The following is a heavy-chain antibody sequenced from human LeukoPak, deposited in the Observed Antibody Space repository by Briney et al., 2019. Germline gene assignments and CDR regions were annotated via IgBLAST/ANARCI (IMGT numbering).Heavy chain of an antibody. CDR3: ARAPTVLVGYCSSASCQADY. CDR2: ISGDKGPT. Sequence: ASVKVSCKASGYPFANFAISWVRQARGQGLEWVGWISGDKGPTYYAPKLQGRVTLTTDTSTSTAYMELTNLRSDDTAVYYCARAPTVLVGYCSSASCQADYWGQGTLVTVSS. CDR1: GYPFANFA. V-gene: IGHV1-18*01. J-gene: IGHJ4*02. D-gene: IGHD2-2*01.